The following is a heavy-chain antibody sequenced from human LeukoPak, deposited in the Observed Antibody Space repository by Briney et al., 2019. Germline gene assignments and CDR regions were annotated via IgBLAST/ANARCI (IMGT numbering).Heavy chain of an antibody. CDR1: GFTFGSYG. CDR2: IWYDGSNK. CDR3: AREAYCSGGSCYLYYFDY. D-gene: IGHD2-15*01. V-gene: IGHV3-33*01. J-gene: IGHJ4*02. Sequence: GGSLRLSCAASGFTFGSYGMHWVRQAPGKGLEWVAVIWYDGSNKYYADSVKGRFTISRDNSKNTLYLQMNSLRAEDTAVYYCAREAYCSGGSCYLYYFDYWGQGTLVTVSS.